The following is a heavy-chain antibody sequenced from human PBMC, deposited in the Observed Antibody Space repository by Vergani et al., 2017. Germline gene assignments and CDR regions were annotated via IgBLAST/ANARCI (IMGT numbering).Heavy chain of an antibody. J-gene: IGHJ4*02. V-gene: IGHV1-2*07. CDR2: INPKSGGT. CDR1: GYTFPGYY. Sequence: QVQLVQSGAEVKKPGASVKVSCKASGYTFPGYYMHWVRQAPGQGLEWMGWINPKSGGTNYAHKCQGRVTMTRVTSISTDYMELSRLRSDDTAVYYCATGADYRVIFFDYWGQGTLVTVSS. D-gene: IGHD3-16*01. CDR3: ATGADYRVIFFDY.